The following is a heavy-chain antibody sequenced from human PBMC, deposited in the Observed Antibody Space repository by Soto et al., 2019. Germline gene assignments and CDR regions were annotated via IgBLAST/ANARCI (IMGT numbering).Heavy chain of an antibody. CDR1: RITFRSYL. V-gene: IGHV3-30-3*02. Sequence: GLSLRLSCALSRITFRSYLMHWVRQAPGKGLEWVAVISYDGSNKYYADSVKGRFTISRDNSKNTLYLQMNSLSAEDTALYYCTKPPRSGTGSGYWGQGT. CDR2: ISYDGSNK. CDR3: TKPPRSGTGSGY. J-gene: IGHJ4*02. D-gene: IGHD3-9*01.